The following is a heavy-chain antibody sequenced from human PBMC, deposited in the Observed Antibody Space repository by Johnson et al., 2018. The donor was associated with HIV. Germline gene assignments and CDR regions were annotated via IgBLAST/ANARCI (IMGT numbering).Heavy chain of an antibody. CDR2: IRFDGTNH. CDR1: GFSFSYYG. CDR3: ARLPSGYSRDAFDI. V-gene: IGHV3-30*02. Sequence: QMQLVESGGGVVQPGGSLRLSCAASGFSFSYYGMHWVRQAPGKGLDWVAFIRFDGTNHYHADSVKGRFTISRDNSKNTLYLQMNSLRAGDTAVYYCARLPSGYSRDAFDIWGQGTLVTVSS. J-gene: IGHJ3*02. D-gene: IGHD5-18*01.